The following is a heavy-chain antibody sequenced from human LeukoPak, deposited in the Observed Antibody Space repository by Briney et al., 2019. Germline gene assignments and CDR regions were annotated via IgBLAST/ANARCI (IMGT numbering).Heavy chain of an antibody. CDR1: GGSISSYYW. Sequence: TLSLTCTVSGGSISSYYWSWIRQPPGKALEWLALIYWDDDKRYSPSLKSRLTITKDTSKNQVVLTMTNMDPVDTATYYCAHYPQDRYYYDSSGYHEESDYWGQGTLVTVSS. CDR3: AHYPQDRYYYDSSGYHEESDY. CDR2: IYWDDDK. J-gene: IGHJ4*02. D-gene: IGHD3-22*01. V-gene: IGHV2-5*08.